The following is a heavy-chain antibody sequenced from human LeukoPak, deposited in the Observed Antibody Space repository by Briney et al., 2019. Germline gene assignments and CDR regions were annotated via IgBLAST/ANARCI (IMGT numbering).Heavy chain of an antibody. Sequence: GGSLRLSCAASGFTFSSYAMHWVRQAPGKGLEYVSAISSNGGSTYYANSVKGRFTISRDNSKNTLYLQMGSLRAEDMAVYYCAREAVNLYYYYYMDVWGKGTTVTVSS. CDR1: GFTFSSYA. V-gene: IGHV3-64*01. CDR2: ISSNGGST. J-gene: IGHJ6*03. D-gene: IGHD4-11*01. CDR3: AREAVNLYYYYYMDV.